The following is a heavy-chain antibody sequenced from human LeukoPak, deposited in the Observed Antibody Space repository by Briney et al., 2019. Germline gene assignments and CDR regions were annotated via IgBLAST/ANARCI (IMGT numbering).Heavy chain of an antibody. CDR1: GFTFSSYA. V-gene: IGHV3-30-3*01. J-gene: IGHJ4*02. CDR3: ARSYYDSSGYSIDY. CDR2: ISYDGSNK. Sequence: PGRSLRLSCAASGFTFSSYAMHWVRQAPGKGLEWVAFISYDGSNKYYADSVKGRFTISRDNSKNTLYLQVNSLRAEDTAVYYCARSYYDSSGYSIDYWGQGTLVTVSS. D-gene: IGHD3-22*01.